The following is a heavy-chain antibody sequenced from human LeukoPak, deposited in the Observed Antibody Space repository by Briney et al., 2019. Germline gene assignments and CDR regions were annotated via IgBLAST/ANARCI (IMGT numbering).Heavy chain of an antibody. Sequence: SETLSLTCTVSGGSISSSSYYWGWIRQPPGKGLEWFGSIYYSGSTYYNPALKSRVTISVDTSKNQFSLKLSSVTAADTAVYYCARVSSSVPYYYYYYMDVWGKGTTVTVSS. CDR1: GGSISSSSYY. CDR2: IYYSGST. D-gene: IGHD6-6*01. CDR3: ARVSSSVPYYYYYYMDV. V-gene: IGHV4-39*01. J-gene: IGHJ6*03.